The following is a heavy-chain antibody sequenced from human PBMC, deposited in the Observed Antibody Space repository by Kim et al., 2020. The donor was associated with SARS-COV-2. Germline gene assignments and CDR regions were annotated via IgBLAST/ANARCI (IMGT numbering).Heavy chain of an antibody. CDR2: IIPIFGTA. V-gene: IGHV1-69*13. D-gene: IGHD3-10*01. CDR3: AREISHYGSGSYQVVGEKNPQYYYYGMDV. CDR1: GGTFSSYA. Sequence: SVKVSCKASGGTFSSYAISWVRQAPGQGLEWMGGIIPIFGTANYAQKFQGRVTITADESTSTAYMELSSLRSEDTAVYYCAREISHYGSGSYQVVGEKNPQYYYYGMDVWGQGTTVTVSS. J-gene: IGHJ6*02.